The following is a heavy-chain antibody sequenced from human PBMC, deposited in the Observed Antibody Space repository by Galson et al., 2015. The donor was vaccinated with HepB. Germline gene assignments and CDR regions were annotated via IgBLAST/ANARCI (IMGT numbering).Heavy chain of an antibody. CDR3: AREPTLVPAAINGLDI. D-gene: IGHD2-2*01. CDR1: GFSLSSYA. V-gene: IGHV3-21*01. J-gene: IGHJ3*02. CDR2: ICSAASYI. Sequence: SLRLSCAASGFSLSSYAMNWVRQAPGRGLEWVASICSAASYIYYPQSVRGRFTISRDNVKNSVFLQMVSLRADDTAVYYCAREPTLVPAAINGLDIWGLGAMVTVSS.